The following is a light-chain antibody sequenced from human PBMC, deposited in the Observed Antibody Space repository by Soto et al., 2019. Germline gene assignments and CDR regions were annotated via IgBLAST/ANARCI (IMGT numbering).Light chain of an antibody. J-gene: IGKJ1*01. CDR3: QQYGSSSPWT. Sequence: DIQMTQSPSTLSASVGDRVTITCRAIQSVGSWLAWYQQKPGKAPKLLIYKASSLESGVPSRCSGSGSGTEFALNISSLQPDDLASLHCQQYGSSSPWTFGQGTKVEIK. V-gene: IGKV1-5*03. CDR2: KAS. CDR1: QSVGSW.